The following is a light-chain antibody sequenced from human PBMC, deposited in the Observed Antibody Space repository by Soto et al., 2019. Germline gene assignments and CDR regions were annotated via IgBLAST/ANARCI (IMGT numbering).Light chain of an antibody. Sequence: QSVLTQPAAVSGSPGQSITIACTGTSSDVGGYDYVSWFQQNPRKAPKLIIFEASNRHSGVSYRFSGSKSGNTASLAISGLEAEDEATYYCSSYSSSSTLVFGTGTKVTVL. J-gene: IGLJ1*01. V-gene: IGLV2-14*01. CDR3: SSYSSSSTLV. CDR1: SSDVGGYDY. CDR2: EAS.